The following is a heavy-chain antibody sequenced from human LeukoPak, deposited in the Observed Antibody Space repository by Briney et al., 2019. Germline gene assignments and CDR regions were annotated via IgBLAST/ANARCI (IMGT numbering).Heavy chain of an antibody. CDR3: ASNVAVAGAFDI. D-gene: IGHD6-19*01. J-gene: IGHJ3*02. V-gene: IGHV1-8*01. CDR2: MNPNSGNT. CDR1: GYTFTSYD. Sequence: APVKVSCKASGYTFTSYDINWVRQATGQGLEWMGWMNPNSGNTGYAQKFQGRVTMTRDTSISTAYMELSSLRSEDTAVYYCASNVAVAGAFDIWGQGTMVTVSS.